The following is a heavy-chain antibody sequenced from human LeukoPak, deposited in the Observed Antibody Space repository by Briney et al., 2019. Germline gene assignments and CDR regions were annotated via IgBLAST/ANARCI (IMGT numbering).Heavy chain of an antibody. J-gene: IGHJ4*02. CDR2: IKQDGSEK. CDR1: GFTFSSYW. D-gene: IGHD3-22*01. CDR3: ARDDHYYDSSGYPPGGY. V-gene: IGHV3-7*03. Sequence: GGSLRLSCAASGFTFSSYWKSWVRQAPGKGLEWVANIKQDGSEKYYVDSVKGRFTISRDNAKNSLYLQMNSLRAEDTAVYYCARDDHYYDSSGYPPGGYWGQGTLVTVSS.